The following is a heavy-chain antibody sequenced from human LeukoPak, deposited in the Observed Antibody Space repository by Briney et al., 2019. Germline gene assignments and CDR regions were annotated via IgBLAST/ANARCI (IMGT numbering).Heavy chain of an antibody. Sequence: KXXGXTFTGYYMHWVRQAPGQGLEWMGWINPNSGGTNYAQKFQGRVTMTRDTSISKAYMEVSRLRSDDTAVYYCEXXXXXXXXXWFPGYWFDPWGQGTLVTVSS. CDR1: GXTFTGYY. J-gene: IGHJ5*02. V-gene: IGHV1-2*02. D-gene: IGHD3-10*01. CDR3: EXXXXXXXXXWFPGYWFDP. CDR2: INPNSGGT.